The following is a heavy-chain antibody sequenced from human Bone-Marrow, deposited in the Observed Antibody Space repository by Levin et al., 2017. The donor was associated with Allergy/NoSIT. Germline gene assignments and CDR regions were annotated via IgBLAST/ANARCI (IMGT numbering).Heavy chain of an antibody. CDR3: ARVGISYYYYGSGTPPARGYYFDY. CDR1: GFTFSDYY. CDR2: ISSSSSYT. Sequence: PGGSLRLSCAASGFTFSDYYMSWIRQAPGKGLEWVSYISSSSSYTNYADSVKGRFTISRDNAKNSLYLQMNSLRAEDTAVYYCARVGISYYYYGSGTPPARGYYFDYWGQGTLVTVSS. J-gene: IGHJ4*02. D-gene: IGHD3-10*01. V-gene: IGHV3-11*05.